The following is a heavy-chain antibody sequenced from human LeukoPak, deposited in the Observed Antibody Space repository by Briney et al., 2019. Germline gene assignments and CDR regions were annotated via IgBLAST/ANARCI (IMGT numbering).Heavy chain of an antibody. CDR3: ARVHEKLQGGLVDY. CDR2: ISGSGGST. Sequence: HPGGSLRLSCAASGFTFSSYAMSWVRQAPGKGLEWVSAISGSGGSTYYADSVKGRFTISRDNSKNTLYLQMNSLRAEDTAVYYCARVHEKLQGGLVDYWGQGTLVTVSS. J-gene: IGHJ4*02. CDR1: GFTFSSYA. D-gene: IGHD3-16*01. V-gene: IGHV3-23*01.